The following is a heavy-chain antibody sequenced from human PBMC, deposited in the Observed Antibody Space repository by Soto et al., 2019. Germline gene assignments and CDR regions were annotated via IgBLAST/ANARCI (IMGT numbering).Heavy chain of an antibody. J-gene: IGHJ6*02. CDR3: ARELSLAAAGTSGMDV. Sequence: QVQLQESGPGLVKPSETLSLTCTVSGGSISSYYWSWIRQPAGKGLEWIGRIYTSGSTNYNPSLKSRVTMSVDTSKNQFSLKLSSVTAADTAVYYCARELSLAAAGTSGMDVWGQGTTVTVSS. D-gene: IGHD6-13*01. CDR2: IYTSGST. CDR1: GGSISSYY. V-gene: IGHV4-4*07.